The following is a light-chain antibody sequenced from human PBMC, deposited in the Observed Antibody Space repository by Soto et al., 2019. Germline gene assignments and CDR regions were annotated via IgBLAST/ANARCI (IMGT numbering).Light chain of an antibody. CDR3: QKYETFSGT. J-gene: IGKJ1*01. V-gene: IGKV1-5*01. Sequence: DIQMTHSPSILSASVVDIVTITFRASQSISSYLNWYQQKPGEAPKLLIYDASALPRGVPSRFSGSGSGTKFTLTIASLQPDDFATYYCQKYETFSGTFGPGTKVDIK. CDR2: DAS. CDR1: QSISSY.